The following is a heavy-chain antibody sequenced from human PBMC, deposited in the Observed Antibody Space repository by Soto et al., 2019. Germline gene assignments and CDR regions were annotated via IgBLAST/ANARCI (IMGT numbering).Heavy chain of an antibody. CDR2: IYYSGST. J-gene: IGHJ6*02. D-gene: IGHD3-10*01. Sequence: QVQLQESGPGLVKPSQTLSLTCTVSGGSISSGGYYWSWIRQHPGKGLEWIGYIYYSGSTYYNPSLKRRVTIPADTYKNQFSLNLSSVTPADTAVYYCARAGAGFLWHGEVGYYYCMDVWGQGTTVTVSS. CDR1: GGSISSGGYY. V-gene: IGHV4-31*03. CDR3: ARAGAGFLWHGEVGYYYCMDV.